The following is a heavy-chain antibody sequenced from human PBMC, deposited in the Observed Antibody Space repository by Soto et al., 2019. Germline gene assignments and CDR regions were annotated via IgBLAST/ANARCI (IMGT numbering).Heavy chain of an antibody. CDR3: ARGDMQLCLPSRYYYGMDV. CDR1: GFTFSDYY. J-gene: IGHJ6*02. V-gene: IGHV3-11*06. D-gene: IGHD5-18*01. CDR2: ISSSSSYT. Sequence: QVQLVESGGGLVKPGGSLRLSCAASGFTFSDYYMSWIRQAPGKGLEWVSYISSSSSYTNYADSVKGRFTISRDNAKNSLYLQMNRLRAEDTAVYYCARGDMQLCLPSRYYYGMDVWGQGTTVTVAS.